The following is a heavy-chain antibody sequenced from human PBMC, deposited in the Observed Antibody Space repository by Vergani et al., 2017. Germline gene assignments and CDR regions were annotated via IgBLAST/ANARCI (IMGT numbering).Heavy chain of an antibody. CDR3: ARHKEQLVPGNYYYYYYMDV. V-gene: IGHV4-38-2*01. CDR1: GDSINSGYY. Sequence: QVQLQESGPGLVKPSETLSLTCAVSGDSINSGYYWAWIRQPPGKGLEWLGSIYHSGNIYERGSTYYNPSLKSRVTISVDTSKNHFSLHLTSVTATDTAVYYCARHKEQLVPGNYYYYYYMDVWGKGTTVTVSS. CDR2: IYHSGNIYERGST. J-gene: IGHJ6*03. D-gene: IGHD6-13*01.